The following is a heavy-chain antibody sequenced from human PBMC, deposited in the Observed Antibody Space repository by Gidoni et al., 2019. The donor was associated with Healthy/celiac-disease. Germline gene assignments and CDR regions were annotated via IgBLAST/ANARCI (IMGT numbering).Heavy chain of an antibody. Sequence: QLQLQESDPGRVKPPETLSLTCAVSGGSISRSRYYWGWILQAPGRGLAWLGSIYYSGSTYSTPSLKSRVTISVDTSKPQFSLKLSSVTAADPAVYYCARVVPWPRRGGRYIAYWGQGTLVTVSS. CDR3: ARVVPWPRRGGRYIAY. CDR2: IYYSGST. D-gene: IGHD6-6*01. V-gene: IGHV4-39*01. J-gene: IGHJ4*02. CDR1: GGSISRSRYY.